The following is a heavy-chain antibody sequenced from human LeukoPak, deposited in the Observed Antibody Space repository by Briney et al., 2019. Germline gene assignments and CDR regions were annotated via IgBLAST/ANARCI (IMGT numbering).Heavy chain of an antibody. CDR3: ARERSGSYYDY. V-gene: IGHV3-30*14. J-gene: IGHJ4*02. D-gene: IGHD1-26*01. Sequence: GGSLRLSCAASGFTFSSYAMHWVRQAPGKGLEWVAVISYDGSNKYYADSVKGRFTISRDNPKNTLYLQMNSLRAEDTAVYYCARERSGSYYDYWGQGTLVTVSS. CDR2: ISYDGSNK. CDR1: GFTFSSYA.